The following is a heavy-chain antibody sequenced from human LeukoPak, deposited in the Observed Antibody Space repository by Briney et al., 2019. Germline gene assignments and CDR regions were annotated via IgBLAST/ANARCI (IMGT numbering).Heavy chain of an antibody. V-gene: IGHV1-2*02. CDR3: ARALGGITMVRGPHDYYYYMDV. Sequence: ASVKVSCKASGYTFTGYYMHWVRQAPGQGLEWMGWINPNSGGTNYAQKFQGRVTMTRDTSISTAYTELSRLRSDDTAVYYCARALGGITMVRGPHDYYYYMDVWGKGTTVTISS. CDR2: INPNSGGT. J-gene: IGHJ6*03. CDR1: GYTFTGYY. D-gene: IGHD3-10*01.